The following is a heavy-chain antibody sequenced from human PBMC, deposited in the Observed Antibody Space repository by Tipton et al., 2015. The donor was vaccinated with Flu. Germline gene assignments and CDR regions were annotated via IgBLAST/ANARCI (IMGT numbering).Heavy chain of an antibody. CDR3: ARDDLGYCTNGVCYLSLDY. J-gene: IGHJ4*02. CDR1: GYSISSYY. D-gene: IGHD2-8*01. CDR2: IYYSGST. Sequence: TLSLTCAVSGYSISSYYWTWIRQPPGKGLEWIGHIYYSGSTNYSPSLKSRVTMSKDTSKNQFSLKLSSVTAADTAVYYCARDDLGYCTNGVCYLSLDYWGQGTLVTVSS. V-gene: IGHV4-59*01.